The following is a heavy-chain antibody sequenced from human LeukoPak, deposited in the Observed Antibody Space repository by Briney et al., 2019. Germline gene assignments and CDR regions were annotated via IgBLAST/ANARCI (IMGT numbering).Heavy chain of an antibody. CDR1: GGSISSYY. Sequence: SETLSLTCTVSGGSISSYYWSWIRQPPGKGLEWIGYIYYSGSTNYNPSLKSRVTISVDTSKNQFSLKLSSVTAADTAVYYCARGRDRIPWSGYPPREAEGYYYYGMDVWGQGTTVTVSS. V-gene: IGHV4-59*12. CDR3: ARGRDRIPWSGYPPREAEGYYYYGMDV. CDR2: IYYSGST. D-gene: IGHD3-3*01. J-gene: IGHJ6*02.